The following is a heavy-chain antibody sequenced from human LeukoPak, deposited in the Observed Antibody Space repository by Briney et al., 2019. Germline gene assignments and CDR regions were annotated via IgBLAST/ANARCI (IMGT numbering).Heavy chain of an antibody. J-gene: IGHJ4*02. CDR2: INHSGST. Sequence: PSETLSLTCAVYGGSFSGYYWSWIRQPPGRGLEWVGEINHSGSTNYNPSLKSRVTISIDTSKNQFSLKLSSVTAADTAVYYCASLQQVDYWGQGTLVTVSS. D-gene: IGHD5-18*01. CDR3: ASLQQVDY. CDR1: GGSFSGYY. V-gene: IGHV4-34*01.